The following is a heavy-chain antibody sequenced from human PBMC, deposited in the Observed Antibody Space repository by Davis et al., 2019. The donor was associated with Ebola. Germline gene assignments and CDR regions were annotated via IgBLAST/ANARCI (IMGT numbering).Heavy chain of an antibody. CDR3: AKSYSPPDVYGYGMDV. CDR1: GFTLSCYA. CDR2: IPSNGNT. J-gene: IGHJ6*02. Sequence: GASLNTSCASSGFTLSCYAITWVRQPPGRGLGWVSDIPSNGNTHYADSVKGRFTITRDNSNNTLYLQMNSLRAEDTSVYYCAKSYSPPDVYGYGMDVWGQGTTVTVSS. V-gene: IGHV3-23*05. D-gene: IGHD5/OR15-5a*01.